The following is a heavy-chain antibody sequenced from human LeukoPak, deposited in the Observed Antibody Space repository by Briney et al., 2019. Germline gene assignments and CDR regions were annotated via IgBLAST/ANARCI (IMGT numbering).Heavy chain of an antibody. CDR3: ARDPLHV. CDR1: GGSISSYY. D-gene: IGHD2-15*01. Sequence: SETLSLTCTVSGGSISSYYWSWIRQPPGKGLEWIGYIYYSGSTNYNPSLKSRVTISVDTSKNQFSLKLSSVTAADTAVYYCARDPLHVWGQGTTVTVSS. V-gene: IGHV4-59*01. CDR2: IYYSGST. J-gene: IGHJ6*02.